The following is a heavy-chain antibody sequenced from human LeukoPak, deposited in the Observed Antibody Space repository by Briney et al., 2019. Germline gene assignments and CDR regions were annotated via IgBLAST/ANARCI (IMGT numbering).Heavy chain of an antibody. V-gene: IGHV3-23*01. D-gene: IGHD4-17*01. CDR2: ISGSGGST. CDR3: AKLISYGEDFDP. J-gene: IGHJ5*02. CDR1: GFTFSSYA. Sequence: PGGSLRLSCAASGFTFSSYAMSWVRQAPGKGLEWVSAISGSGGSTYYADSVKGRFTISRDNSKHTLYLQMNSLRAVDTAVYYCAKLISYGEDFDPWGQGTLVTVSS.